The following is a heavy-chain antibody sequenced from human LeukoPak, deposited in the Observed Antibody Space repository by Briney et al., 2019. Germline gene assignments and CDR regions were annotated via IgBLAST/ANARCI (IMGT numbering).Heavy chain of an antibody. CDR2: IYSGGST. CDR3: ARDISSGYYDAFDI. V-gene: IGHV3-66*01. CDR1: GFTVSSNY. Sequence: GGSLRLSCAASGFTVSSNYMSWVRQAPGKGLEWVSIIYSGGSTYYADSVKGGLTIFRDNSKNTLYLQMNSLRAEDTAVYYCARDISSGYYDAFDIWGQGTMVTVSS. D-gene: IGHD3-22*01. J-gene: IGHJ3*02.